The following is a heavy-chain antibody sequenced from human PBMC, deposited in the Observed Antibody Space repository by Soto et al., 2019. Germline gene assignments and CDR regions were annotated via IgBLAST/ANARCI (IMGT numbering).Heavy chain of an antibody. J-gene: IGHJ6*02. CDR1: GYTFTSYG. CDR3: GSMGDIPYNYSGMDV. V-gene: IGHV1-18*01. Sequence: QVQLVQSGAEVKKPGASVKVSCKASGYTFTSYGITWVRQAPGHGLEWLGWINGYNGNTNYAQKLQGRVTMTTDTSTSTAYMERRSLRSDDTAVYYCGSMGDIPYNYSGMDVWGQGTTVTVSS. D-gene: IGHD3-16*01. CDR2: INGYNGNT.